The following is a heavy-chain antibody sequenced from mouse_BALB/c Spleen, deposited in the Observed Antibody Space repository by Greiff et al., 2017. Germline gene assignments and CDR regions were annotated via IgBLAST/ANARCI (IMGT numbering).Heavy chain of an antibody. CDR1: GYTFSSYW. D-gene: IGHD2-2*01. J-gene: IGHJ4*01. V-gene: IGHV1-9*01. CDR3: ARDGYVAS. CDR2: ILPGSGCT. Sequence: QVQLQQSGAELVKPGASVKISCTATGYTFSSYWIEWVKQRPGQGLEWIGEILPGSGCTNYKEKFKGRATFTADTSSNTPYMQLSSLTSEDSAVYYCARDGYVASWGQGTSVTVSA.